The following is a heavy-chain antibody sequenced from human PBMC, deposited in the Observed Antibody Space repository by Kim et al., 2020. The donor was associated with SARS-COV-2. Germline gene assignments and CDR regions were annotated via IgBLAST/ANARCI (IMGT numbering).Heavy chain of an antibody. CDR2: ISYDGRNK. V-gene: IGHV3-30*18. CDR1: GFTFGNYA. J-gene: IGHJ4*02. CDR3: AKIPDYTDTSGYYD. Sequence: GGSLRLSCAASGFTFGNYAMHWVRQAPGTGLEWLALISYDGRNKNYADSVKGRFTISRDNSKSTLYLQMNRLKSEDTALYYCAKIPDYTDTSGYYDWGQGTLVTVSS. D-gene: IGHD3-3*01.